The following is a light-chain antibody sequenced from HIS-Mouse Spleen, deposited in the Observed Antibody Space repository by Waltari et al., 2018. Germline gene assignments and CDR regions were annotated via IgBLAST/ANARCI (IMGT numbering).Light chain of an antibody. CDR2: EGS. V-gene: IGLV2-23*03. CDR3: CSYAGSSTFLV. CDR1: SSDVGSYNL. J-gene: IGLJ2*01. Sequence: QSALTQPASVSGSPGQSITISCTGTSSDVGSYNLVSWYQQHPGKAPKLMSYEGSKRPSGVSNRFSGSKSGNTASLTIAGLQADDEADYYCCSYAGSSTFLVFGGGTKLTVL.